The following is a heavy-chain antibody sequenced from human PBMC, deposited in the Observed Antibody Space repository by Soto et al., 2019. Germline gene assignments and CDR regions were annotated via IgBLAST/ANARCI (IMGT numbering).Heavy chain of an antibody. CDR1: GGSISSGGYY. Sequence: QVQLQESGPGLVKPSQTLSLTCTVSGGSISSGGYYWSWIRQHPGKGLEWIGYIYYSGSTYYNPSLKSRVTISVDTSKNQFSLKVSSVTAADTAVYYCARCRDSGGSCYPDYWGQGTLVTVSS. CDR2: IYYSGST. D-gene: IGHD2-15*01. V-gene: IGHV4-31*03. CDR3: ARCRDSGGSCYPDY. J-gene: IGHJ4*02.